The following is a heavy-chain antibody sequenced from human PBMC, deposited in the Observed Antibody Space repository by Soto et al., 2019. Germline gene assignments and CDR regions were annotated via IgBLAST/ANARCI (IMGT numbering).Heavy chain of an antibody. V-gene: IGHV3-23*01. Sequence: GGSLRLSCAASGFTFSSYALSWVRQAPGKGLEWVSAISGSGGSTYYADSVKGRFTISRDSSKNTLYLQMDSLRAEDTAVYYCAKGNSWSPALVLDIWGQGTMVTVSS. J-gene: IGHJ3*02. CDR2: ISGSGGST. D-gene: IGHD1-7*01. CDR1: GFTFSSYA. CDR3: AKGNSWSPALVLDI.